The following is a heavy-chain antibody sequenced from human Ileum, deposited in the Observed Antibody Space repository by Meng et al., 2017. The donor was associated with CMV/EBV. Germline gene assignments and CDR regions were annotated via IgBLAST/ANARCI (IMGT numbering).Heavy chain of an antibody. CDR2: IYNGKNT. Sequence: GVTNSSSNWWTWVRQEPGRGMEWIGEIYNGKNTKYNPSLRSRVTITVNMSNNLLSLNLRFVTAADTAVYYCATVRGGCSRNSCYLENWGQGTLVTVSS. D-gene: IGHD2-2*01. CDR1: GVTNSSSNW. CDR3: ATVRGGCSRNSCYLEN. V-gene: IGHV4-4*02. J-gene: IGHJ4*02.